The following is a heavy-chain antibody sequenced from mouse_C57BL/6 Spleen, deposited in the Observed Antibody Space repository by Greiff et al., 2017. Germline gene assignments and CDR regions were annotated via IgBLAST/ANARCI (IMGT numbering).Heavy chain of an antibody. Sequence: QVHVKQSGPELVKPGASVKISCKASGYAFSSSWMNWVKQRPGKGLEWIGRIYPGDGDTNYNGKFKGKATLTADKSSSTAYMQLSSLTSEDSAVYFCARHPGAYWGQGTLVTVSA. CDR1: GYAFSSSW. V-gene: IGHV1-82*01. CDR2: IYPGDGDT. J-gene: IGHJ3*01. CDR3: ARHPGAY.